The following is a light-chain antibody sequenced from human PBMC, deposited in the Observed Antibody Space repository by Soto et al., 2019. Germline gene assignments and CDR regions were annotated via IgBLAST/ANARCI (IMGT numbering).Light chain of an antibody. CDR3: QQYGSSGT. J-gene: IGKJ1*01. Sequence: EIVLTQSPATLSLSPGERATLSCRASQSISNYLAWYQQKPGQAPRLLIYDASNRATGIPARFSGSGSGTDFSLTISRLEPEDFAVYYCQQYGSSGTLGQGTKVDIK. V-gene: IGKV3-11*01. CDR2: DAS. CDR1: QSISNY.